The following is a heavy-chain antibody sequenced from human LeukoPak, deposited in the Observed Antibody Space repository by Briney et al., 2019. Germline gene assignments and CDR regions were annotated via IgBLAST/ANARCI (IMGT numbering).Heavy chain of an antibody. V-gene: IGHV4-59*08. Sequence: SETLSLTCTVSGGSISTYFWSWIRQPPGKGLEWIGYIYFTGRTNYNPSLKSRVTVSLDTTKNQVSLNLSSVSAADTAVYYCASTGYCLGGSCYSNYFDHWGQGTLVTVSS. D-gene: IGHD2-15*01. CDR3: ASTGYCLGGSCYSNYFDH. CDR1: GGSISTYF. CDR2: IYFTGRT. J-gene: IGHJ4*02.